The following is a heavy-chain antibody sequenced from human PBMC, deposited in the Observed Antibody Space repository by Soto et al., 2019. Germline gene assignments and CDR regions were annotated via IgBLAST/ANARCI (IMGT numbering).Heavy chain of an antibody. J-gene: IGHJ4*02. CDR3: ARSRAAAHLPARY. Sequence: ASVKVSCKASGYTFTSYDIDWGRQATGQGLEWMGWMNPNSGNTGYAQKFQGRVTMTRNTSISTAYMELSSLRSEDTAVYYCARSRAAAHLPARYWGQGTLVTVSS. CDR1: GYTFTSYD. CDR2: MNPNSGNT. V-gene: IGHV1-8*01. D-gene: IGHD6-13*01.